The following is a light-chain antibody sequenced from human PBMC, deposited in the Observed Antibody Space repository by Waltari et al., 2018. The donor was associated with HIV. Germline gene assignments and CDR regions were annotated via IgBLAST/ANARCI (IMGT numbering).Light chain of an antibody. CDR3: CSYAGSSTFV. CDR2: DVS. Sequence: QSALTQPASVSGSPGQSLTISCTGTSSDVGHYNYVSWYQQHPGKAPKPMIYDVSKRPSAVSNRFSGSKSGNTASLTISVLQAEDEADYYCCSYAGSSTFVFGTGTKVTVL. V-gene: IGLV2-23*02. J-gene: IGLJ1*01. CDR1: SSDVGHYNY.